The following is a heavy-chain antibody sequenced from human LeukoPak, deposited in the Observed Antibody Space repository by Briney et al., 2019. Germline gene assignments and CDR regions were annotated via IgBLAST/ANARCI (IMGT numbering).Heavy chain of an antibody. CDR1: GGTFSSYA. V-gene: IGHV1-69*06. J-gene: IGHJ4*02. CDR3: ARGRGYSYGPGSRFDY. D-gene: IGHD5-18*01. CDR2: IIPIFGTA. Sequence: SVKVSCKASGGTFSSYAISWVRQAPGQGLEWMGGIIPIFGTANYAQKFQGRVTITADKSTSTAYMELSSLRSEDTAVYYCARGRGYSYGPGSRFDYWGQGTLVTVSS.